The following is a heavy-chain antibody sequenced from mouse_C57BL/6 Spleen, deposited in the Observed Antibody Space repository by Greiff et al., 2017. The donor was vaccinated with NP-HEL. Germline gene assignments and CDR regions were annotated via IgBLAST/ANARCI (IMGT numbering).Heavy chain of an antibody. CDR1: GYTFTSYW. CDR3: ARSGTPYWYFDV. CDR2: IHPNSGST. D-gene: IGHD4-1*01. J-gene: IGHJ1*03. V-gene: IGHV1-64*01. Sequence: VQLQQSGAELVKPGASVKLSCKASGYTFTSYWMHWVKQRPGQGLEWIGMIHPNSGSTNYNEKFKSKATLTVDKSSSTAYMQLSSLTSEDSAVYYCARSGTPYWYFDVWGTGTTVTVSS.